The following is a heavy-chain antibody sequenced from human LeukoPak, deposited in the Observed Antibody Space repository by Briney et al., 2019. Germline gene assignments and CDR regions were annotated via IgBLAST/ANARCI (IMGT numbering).Heavy chain of an antibody. CDR1: GFTFSDHY. Sequence: GGSLRLSCAASGFTFSDHYMKWIRQAPGKGLDWVSYISSSGTIIYYADSVKGRFTISRDNAENSLFLEMNSLTAEDTAVYYCVREFCTGGACYNDYWGQGTLVTVS. J-gene: IGHJ4*02. V-gene: IGHV3-11*04. CDR3: VREFCTGGACYNDY. CDR2: ISSSGTII. D-gene: IGHD2-8*02.